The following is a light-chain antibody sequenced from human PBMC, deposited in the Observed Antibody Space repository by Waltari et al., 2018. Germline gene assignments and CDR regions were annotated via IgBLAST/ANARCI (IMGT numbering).Light chain of an antibody. Sequence: SYELTQPSSVSVSPGQAARITCSGAVLATNNVRWFQQKPGQAPVLVIYKDGERPSGIPERFSGSSSGTTVTLTISGAQVEDEADYYCYSATDNNLVFGGGTKLTVL. V-gene: IGLV3-27*01. CDR2: KDG. J-gene: IGLJ2*01. CDR3: YSATDNNLV. CDR1: VLATNN.